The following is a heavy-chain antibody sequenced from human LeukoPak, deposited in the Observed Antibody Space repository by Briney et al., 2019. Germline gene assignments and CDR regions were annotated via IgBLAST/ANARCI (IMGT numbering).Heavy chain of an antibody. Sequence: SETLSLTCAVYGGSFSGYYWSWIRQPPGKGLEWIGEINHSGSTNYNPSLKSRVTISVDTSKNQFSLKLSSVTAADTAVYYCARRPKHTMNSSSLWGGWFDPWGQGTLVTVSS. CDR1: GGSFSGYY. V-gene: IGHV4-34*01. CDR3: ARRPKHTMNSSSLWGGWFDP. CDR2: INHSGST. D-gene: IGHD6-13*01. J-gene: IGHJ5*02.